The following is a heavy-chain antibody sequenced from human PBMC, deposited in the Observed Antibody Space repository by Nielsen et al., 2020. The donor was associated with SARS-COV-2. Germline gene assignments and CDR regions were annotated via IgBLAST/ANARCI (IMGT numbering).Heavy chain of an antibody. J-gene: IGHJ6*02. Sequence: GESLKISCVASGFTFRNAWMTWVRQAPGKGLEWVGRIKAKTDGETTVYAAPVQGRFTISRDDSEMTLYLQMDSLEIEDTGVYYCSTRGVAAVGTYYYFYGMGVWGQGTTVGVSS. V-gene: IGHV3-15*01. CDR3: STRGVAAVGTYYYFYGMGV. CDR2: IKAKTDGETT. CDR1: GFTFRNAW. D-gene: IGHD6-13*01.